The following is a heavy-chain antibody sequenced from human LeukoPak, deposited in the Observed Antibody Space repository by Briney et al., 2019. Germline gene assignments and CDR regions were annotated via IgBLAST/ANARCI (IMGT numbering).Heavy chain of an antibody. CDR1: GFTFSSYA. CDR3: AKSAGNYYDSNTD. J-gene: IGHJ3*01. Sequence: GGSLRLSCAASGFTFSSYAMSWVRQAPGKGLEWVSAISGSGGSTYYADSVKGRFTISRDNSKNTLYLQMNSLSAEDTAIYYCAKSAGNYYDSNTDWGQGTMVTVSS. CDR2: ISGSGGST. V-gene: IGHV3-23*01. D-gene: IGHD3-22*01.